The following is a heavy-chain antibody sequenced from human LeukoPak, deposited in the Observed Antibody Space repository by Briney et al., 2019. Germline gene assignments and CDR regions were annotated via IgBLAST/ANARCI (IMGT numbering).Heavy chain of an antibody. V-gene: IGHV1-8*03. D-gene: IGHD6-6*01. CDR2: MNPNSGNT. CDR1: GYTFTSYD. Sequence: APVKVSCKASGYTFTSYDINWVRQATGQGLEWMGWMNPNSGNTGYAQKFQGRVTITRNTSISTAYMELSSLRSEDTAVYYCARGSIGKRIAARPGRFDYWGQGTLVTVSS. CDR3: ARGSIGKRIAARPGRFDY. J-gene: IGHJ4*02.